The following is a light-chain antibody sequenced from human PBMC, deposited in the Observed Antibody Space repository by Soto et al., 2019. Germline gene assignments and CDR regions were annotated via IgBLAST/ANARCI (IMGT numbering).Light chain of an antibody. V-gene: IGKV3-15*01. CDR2: DAS. CDR1: QGIGST. J-gene: IGKJ4*01. CDR3: QHYKTWPLS. Sequence: IVMTQSPATLSVSPGERVTLSCRASQGIGSTLAWYQQKPGQTPRLLIYDASTRATGIPARFSGIGSGTEFTLIISSLQSEDFGVYYCQHYKTWPLSFGGGTKVEI.